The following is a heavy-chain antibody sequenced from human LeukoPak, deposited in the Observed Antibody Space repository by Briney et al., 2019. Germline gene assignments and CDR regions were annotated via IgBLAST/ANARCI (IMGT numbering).Heavy chain of an antibody. D-gene: IGHD3-10*01. CDR2: IYYSGST. Sequence: PWETLSLTYTVSGGSISSGDYYWRWIRQPPGKGLEWIGYIYYSGSTYYNPSLKSRVTISVDTSKNQFSLKLSSVTAADTAVYYCARVIQGSTALMVFDYWGQGTLVTVSS. V-gene: IGHV4-30-4*08. CDR3: ARVIQGSTALMVFDY. J-gene: IGHJ4*02. CDR1: GGSISSGDYY.